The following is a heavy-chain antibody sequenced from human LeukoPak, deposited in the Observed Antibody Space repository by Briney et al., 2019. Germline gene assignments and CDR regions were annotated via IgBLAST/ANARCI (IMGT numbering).Heavy chain of an antibody. CDR3: ARDRDYGGKLGY. CDR2: IYSGGNT. J-gene: IGHJ4*02. D-gene: IGHD4-23*01. Sequence: GGSLRLSCAASGSTVSNNYMNWVRQAPGKGLEWVSVIYSGGNTYYADSVKGRFTISRDNSKNTLHLQMNSLRVEDTAVYYCARDRDYGGKLGYWGQGTLVTVSS. V-gene: IGHV3-66*02. CDR1: GSTVSNNY.